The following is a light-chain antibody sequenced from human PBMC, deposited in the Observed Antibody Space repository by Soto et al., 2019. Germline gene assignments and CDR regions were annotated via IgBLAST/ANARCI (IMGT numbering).Light chain of an antibody. CDR3: QQYNNWPRT. Sequence: EIVMTQSPATLSVSPGERATLSCRASQSVRSNLAWYQQKPGQAPRLLIHDASTRATGLPARFSGSGSGTEFTLTLSSLQSEDFAVYYCQQYNNWPRTFGQGTKVEIK. V-gene: IGKV3-15*01. CDR1: QSVRSN. CDR2: DAS. J-gene: IGKJ1*01.